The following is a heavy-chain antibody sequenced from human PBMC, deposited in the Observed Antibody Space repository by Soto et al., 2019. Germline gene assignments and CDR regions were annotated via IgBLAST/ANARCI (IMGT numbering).Heavy chain of an antibody. CDR2: IYYSGST. CDR3: ARQEADYDILNGYYRTYGMDV. V-gene: IGHV4-39*01. Sequence: SETLSLTCTVSGGSISSSSYYWGWIRQPPGKGLEWIGSIYYSGSTYYNPSLKSRVTISADTSKNQFSLKLSSVTAADTAVYYRARQEADYDILNGYYRTYGMDVWGEGTTATVYS. D-gene: IGHD3-9*01. CDR1: GGSISSSSYY. J-gene: IGHJ6*04.